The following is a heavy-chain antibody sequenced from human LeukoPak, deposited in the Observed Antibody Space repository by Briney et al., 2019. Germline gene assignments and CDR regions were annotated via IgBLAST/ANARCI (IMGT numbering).Heavy chain of an antibody. V-gene: IGHV3-23*01. J-gene: IGHJ5*02. CDR3: AKWVQYYSDTSGYSWFDP. Sequence: PGGALRLSCAASGFTFSSYAMSWVRQAPGKGLDGVSAISCSGGSTYYADSMKGRFTISRDNSKNTLYLQMTSLRAEGTTVYYCAKWVQYYSDTSGYSWFDPWGQGTLVTVSS. CDR2: ISCSGGST. CDR1: GFTFSSYA. D-gene: IGHD3-22*01.